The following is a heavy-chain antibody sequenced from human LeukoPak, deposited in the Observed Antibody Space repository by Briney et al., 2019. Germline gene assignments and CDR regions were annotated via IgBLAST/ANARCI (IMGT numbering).Heavy chain of an antibody. D-gene: IGHD3-22*01. CDR2: IYHSGST. CDR1: GYSPTSGYY. CDR3: ARVDRGTYYNDSSGYRVGAFDI. Sequence: PETLSLTRTVSGYSPTSGYYWGWIRQPPGKGREWIGSIYHSGSTYYNPSLKSRATISVDTSKNQFSLKLISVTAADTAVYDGARVDRGTYYNDSSGYRVGAFDIWGQGTMVTVSS. J-gene: IGHJ3*02. V-gene: IGHV4-38-2*02.